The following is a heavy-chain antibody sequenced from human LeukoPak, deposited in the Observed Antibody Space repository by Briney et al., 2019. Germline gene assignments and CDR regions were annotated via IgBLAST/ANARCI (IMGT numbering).Heavy chain of an antibody. V-gene: IGHV4-59*11. Sequence: SETLSLTCAVSGDSFSSHYWTWVRQPPGKGLEWIGYISYIGSTNYNPSLKSRVTISIDTSKNQFSLKLSSVTAADTAVYYCARDLVTVTKGFDIWGQGTMVSVSS. D-gene: IGHD4-17*01. CDR3: ARDLVTVTKGFDI. J-gene: IGHJ3*02. CDR1: GDSFSSHY. CDR2: ISYIGST.